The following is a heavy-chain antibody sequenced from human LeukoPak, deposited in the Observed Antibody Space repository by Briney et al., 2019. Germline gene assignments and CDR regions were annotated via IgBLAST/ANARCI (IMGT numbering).Heavy chain of an antibody. D-gene: IGHD3-22*01. CDR1: GGSISSYY. V-gene: IGHV4-59*08. Sequence: SETLFLTCTVSGGSISSYYWSWIRQPPGKGLEWIGYIYYSWSTNYSPSPKSRVTMSVGLSMYQFSLKLSSVTAADTAVYYCAGLYYDSSGYYAFDYWGRGTLVIVSS. CDR2: IYYSWST. J-gene: IGHJ4*02. CDR3: AGLYYDSSGYYAFDY.